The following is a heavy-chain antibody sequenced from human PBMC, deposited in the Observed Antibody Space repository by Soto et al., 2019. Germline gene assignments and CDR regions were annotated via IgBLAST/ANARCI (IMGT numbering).Heavy chain of an antibody. D-gene: IGHD2-2*01. Sequence: SETLSLTCTVSGGSISSGGYYWSWIRQHPGKGLEWIGYIYYSGSTYYNPSLKSRVTISVDTSKNQFSLKLSSVTAADTAVYYCARGGVVVPAAPNDYYYYYGMDVWGQGTKVTVSS. V-gene: IGHV4-31*03. J-gene: IGHJ6*02. CDR3: ARGGVVVPAAPNDYYYYYGMDV. CDR2: IYYSGST. CDR1: GGSISSGGYY.